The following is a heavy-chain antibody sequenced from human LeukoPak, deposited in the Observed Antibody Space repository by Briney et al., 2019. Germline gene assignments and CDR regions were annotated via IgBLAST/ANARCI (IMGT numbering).Heavy chain of an antibody. Sequence: GGSLRLSCAASGFTFNSYSMNWVRQAPGKGLEWVSSISSSSNYIYHADSLKGRFTISRDNAKNSLYLQMNSLRAEDTAVYYCARDFRHCGGDCYSERHYYFDFWGQGTLVTVSS. CDR2: ISSSSNYI. D-gene: IGHD2-21*02. J-gene: IGHJ4*02. CDR3: ARDFRHCGGDCYSERHYYFDF. CDR1: GFTFNSYS. V-gene: IGHV3-21*01.